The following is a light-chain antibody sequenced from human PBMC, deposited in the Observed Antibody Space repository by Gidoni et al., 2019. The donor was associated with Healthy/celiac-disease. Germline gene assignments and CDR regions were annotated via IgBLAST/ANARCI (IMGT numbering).Light chain of an antibody. CDR2: GAS. J-gene: IGKJ2*01. CDR1: QSVSSN. V-gene: IGKV3D-15*01. Sequence: IVMTQPPATLSVSPGERATLSCRASQSVSSNLAGYQQKPGQAPRMLIYGASTRATGIPARFSGSGSGTEFTLTISSLQSEDFAVYYCQQYNNWPPYTFGQXTKLEIK. CDR3: QQYNNWPPYT.